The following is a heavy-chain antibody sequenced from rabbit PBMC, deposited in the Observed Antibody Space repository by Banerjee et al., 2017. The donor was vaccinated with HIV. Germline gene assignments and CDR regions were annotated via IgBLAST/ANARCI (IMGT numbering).Heavy chain of an antibody. V-gene: IGHV1S45*01. J-gene: IGHJ4*01. Sequence: QEQLVESGGGLVKPEGSLTLTCTASGFSFSSSYWICWVRQAPGKGLEWIACIYTGSSGSTYYASWAKGRFTISKTSSTTVTLQMTSLTAADTATYFCARDLAGVIGWNFDLWGPGTLVTVS. CDR1: GFSFSSSYW. CDR2: IYTGSSGST. D-gene: IGHD4-1*01. CDR3: ARDLAGVIGWNFDL.